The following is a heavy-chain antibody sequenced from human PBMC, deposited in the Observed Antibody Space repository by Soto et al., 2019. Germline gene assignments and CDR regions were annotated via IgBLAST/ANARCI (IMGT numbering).Heavy chain of an antibody. CDR1: GGSISSGGYY. D-gene: IGHD3-22*01. J-gene: IGHJ1*01. CDR3: ARDNYYTGSGYYPSDAEYFQH. Sequence: QVQLQESGPGLVKPSQTLSLTCTVSGGSISSGGYYWSWIRQYPGKGLEWIGYLSYSGSTYYNPSLKSRITISVDTSKNQFFLKLRSVTAADTAVYYCARDNYYTGSGYYPSDAEYFQHWGQGTLVIVSS. V-gene: IGHV4-31*03. CDR2: LSYSGST.